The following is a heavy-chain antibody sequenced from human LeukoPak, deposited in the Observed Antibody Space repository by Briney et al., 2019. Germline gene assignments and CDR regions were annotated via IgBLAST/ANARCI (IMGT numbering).Heavy chain of an antibody. CDR2: IIPIFGTA. D-gene: IGHD3-10*01. V-gene: IGHV1-69*05. J-gene: IGHJ3*02. Sequence: GASVKVSCKASGGTFSSYAISWVRQAPGQGLEWMGRIIPIFGTANYAQKFQGRVTITTDESTSTAYMELSSLRSEDTAVYYCARSSYGSGSYYNGIYGAFDIWGQGTMVTVSS. CDR1: GGTFSSYA. CDR3: ARSSYGSGSYYNGIYGAFDI.